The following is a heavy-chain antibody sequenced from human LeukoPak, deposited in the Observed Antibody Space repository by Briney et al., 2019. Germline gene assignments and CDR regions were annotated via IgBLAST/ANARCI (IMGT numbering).Heavy chain of an antibody. CDR1: GFTFSSYW. D-gene: IGHD3-3*01. J-gene: IGHJ6*02. V-gene: IGHV3-7*01. CDR3: ARDPLWSGHDGMDV. CDR2: IKQDGSEK. Sequence: GGSLRLSCAASGFTFSSYWMSWVRQAPGKGLEWVANIKQDGSEKYYVDSVKGRFTISRDNAKNSLYLQMNSLRAEDTAVYYCARDPLWSGHDGMDVWGQGTTVTVSS.